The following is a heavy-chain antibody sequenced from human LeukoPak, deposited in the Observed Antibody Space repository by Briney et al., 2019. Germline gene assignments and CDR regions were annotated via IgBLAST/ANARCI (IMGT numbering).Heavy chain of an antibody. Sequence: GGSLRLSCAASGFTFSNSAMTWVRQAPGKGLEWVSASGSGGSTYYADSVKGRFTISRDNSKNTLYLQMSSLRADDTAVYYCAKEGKTRTWNYSQAKPVYWGQGTLVTVSS. J-gene: IGHJ4*02. CDR2: SGSGGST. V-gene: IGHV3-23*01. CDR3: AKEGKTRTWNYSQAKPVY. D-gene: IGHD1-7*01. CDR1: GFTFSNSA.